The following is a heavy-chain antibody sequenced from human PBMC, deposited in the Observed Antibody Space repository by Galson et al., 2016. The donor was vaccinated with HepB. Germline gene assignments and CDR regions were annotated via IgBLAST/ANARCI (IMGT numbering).Heavy chain of an antibody. CDR2: IYYSGST. V-gene: IGHV4-59*01. D-gene: IGHD1-1*01. Sequence: LSLTCTVSGGSISSSYWSWIRQPPGKGLEWIGYIYYSGSTTFNPSLKSRVTISVDTSKNHFSLKLSTVTPADTAVYYCARGGTPAGKLDCWGQGTLVTVSS. CDR3: ARGGTPAGKLDC. CDR1: GGSISSSY. J-gene: IGHJ4*02.